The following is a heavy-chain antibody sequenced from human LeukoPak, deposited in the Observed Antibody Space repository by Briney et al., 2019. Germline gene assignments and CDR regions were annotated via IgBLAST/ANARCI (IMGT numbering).Heavy chain of an antibody. CDR3: ASGKKYSSSHGDY. D-gene: IGHD6-6*01. J-gene: IGHJ4*02. CDR2: IISKFGVK. V-gene: IGHV1-69*05. CDR1: GGTFSTYS. Sequence: RASVKVTCKASGGTFSTYSLNWERQAPGQGLEWMGGIISKFGVKNYAQKFQGRITITTDESTSTGYMELSSLRSEDTAVYYCASGKKYSSSHGDYWGQGTLVTVSS.